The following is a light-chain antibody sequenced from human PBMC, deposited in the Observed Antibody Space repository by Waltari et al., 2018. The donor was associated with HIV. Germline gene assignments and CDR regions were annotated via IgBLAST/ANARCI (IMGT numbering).Light chain of an antibody. J-gene: IGKJ4*01. Sequence: DIQMTQSPSSLSASLGGRGTLTCRARQAISADLGWYQQTPGEAPRRLIYSASSVENGVPSRFSGSRAGEDLTLTITNLQPEDFATYYCLQHHSSPLTFGGGTKVEI. CDR1: QAISAD. CDR2: SAS. CDR3: LQHHSSPLT. V-gene: IGKV1-17*02.